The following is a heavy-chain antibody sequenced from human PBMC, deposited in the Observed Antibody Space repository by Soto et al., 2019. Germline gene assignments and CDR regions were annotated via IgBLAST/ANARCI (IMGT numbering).Heavy chain of an antibody. J-gene: IGHJ6*02. D-gene: IGHD3-3*01. Sequence: ASVKVSCKASGGTFSSYAISWVRQAPGQGLEWMGGIIPIFGTANYAQKFQGRVTITADKSTSTAYMELSSLRSEDTAVYYCASSRHRNYDCWSGLGYFYGMDVWGQGTTVTVSS. CDR1: GGTFSSYA. CDR2: IIPIFGTA. V-gene: IGHV1-69*06. CDR3: ASSRHRNYDCWSGLGYFYGMDV.